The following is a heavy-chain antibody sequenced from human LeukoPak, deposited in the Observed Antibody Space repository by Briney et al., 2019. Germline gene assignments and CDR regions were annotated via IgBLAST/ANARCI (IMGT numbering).Heavy chain of an antibody. CDR1: GFTVSRNY. D-gene: IGHD3-22*01. V-gene: IGHV3-53*01. J-gene: IGHJ4*02. CDR2: IYSDGST. CDR3: ARRRSYYDSSGYPLDY. Sequence: GGSLRLSCAASGFTVSRNYMTWVRQAPGKGLEWVSVIYSDGSTYYADSVKGRFTISTDNSKNTLYLQMNSLRVEDTAVYYCARRRSYYDSSGYPLDYWGQGTLVTVSS.